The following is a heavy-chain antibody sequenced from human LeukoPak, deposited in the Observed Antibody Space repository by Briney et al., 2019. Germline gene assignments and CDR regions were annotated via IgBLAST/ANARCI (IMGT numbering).Heavy chain of an antibody. J-gene: IGHJ4*02. Sequence: ASVKVSCKASGYTFTCYYMHWVRQAPGQGLEWMGWINPNSGGTNYAQKFQGRVTMTRDTSISTAYMELSRLRSDDTAVYYCARDLRIAAAGSFDYWGQGTLVTVSS. CDR3: ARDLRIAAAGSFDY. V-gene: IGHV1-2*02. CDR2: INPNSGGT. CDR1: GYTFTCYY. D-gene: IGHD6-13*01.